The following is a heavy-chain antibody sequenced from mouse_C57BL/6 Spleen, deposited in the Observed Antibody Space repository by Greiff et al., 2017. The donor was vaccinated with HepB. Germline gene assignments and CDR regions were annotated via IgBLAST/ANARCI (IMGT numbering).Heavy chain of an antibody. J-gene: IGHJ4*01. Sequence: VQLQQPGAELVKPGASVKLSCKASGYTFTSYWMHWVKQRPGQGLEWIGMIHPNSGSTNYNEKFKSKATLTVDKSSSTAYMQLSSLTSEDSAVYYCARRQSYGSSYAMDYWGQGTSVTVSS. V-gene: IGHV1-64*01. CDR2: IHPNSGST. CDR1: GYTFTSYW. CDR3: ARRQSYGSSYAMDY. D-gene: IGHD1-1*01.